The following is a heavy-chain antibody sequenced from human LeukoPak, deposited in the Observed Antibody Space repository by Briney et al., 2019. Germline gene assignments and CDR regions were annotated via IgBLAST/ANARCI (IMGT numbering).Heavy chain of an antibody. D-gene: IGHD3-22*01. J-gene: IGHJ4*02. Sequence: SETLSLTCSVSGYAINIDYSWGWIRQPPGKGQEWIGNIYHSGSTNYSPSLKSRVTISVDTSKNQFSLKLSSVTAADTAVYFCAREDYYNSGGYYLDYWGQGTLVTVSS. V-gene: IGHV4-38-2*02. CDR1: GYAINIDYS. CDR3: AREDYYNSGGYYLDY. CDR2: IYHSGST.